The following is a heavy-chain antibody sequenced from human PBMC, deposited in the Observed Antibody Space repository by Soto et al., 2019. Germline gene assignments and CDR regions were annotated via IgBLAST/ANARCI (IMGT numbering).Heavy chain of an antibody. CDR1: GGSISNYY. CDR2: VHDSWGS. CDR3: ARQGFGALLGLVDV. J-gene: IGHJ6*02. V-gene: IGHV4-59*08. Sequence: QVPLQESGPGLVKPSETLSLSCTVSGGSISNYYWSWFRQTPGKGLEWIGYVHDSWGSNYNPSLISRWAMSLETATSQVSLKLTSVTATAASVYYCARQGFGALLGLVDVWCQGTTVTVSS. D-gene: IGHD1-26*01.